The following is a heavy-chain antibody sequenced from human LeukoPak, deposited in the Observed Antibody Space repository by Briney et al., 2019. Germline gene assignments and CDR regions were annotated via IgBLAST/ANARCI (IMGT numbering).Heavy chain of an antibody. Sequence: PGRSLRLSCAASGFTFSSYGMHWVRQAPGKGLEWVAVISYDGSNKYYADSVKGGFTISRDNSKNTLYLQMNSLRAEDTAVFYCAKDHAYYYYDSSGYYDYWGQGTLVTVSS. CDR1: GFTFSSYG. CDR2: ISYDGSNK. D-gene: IGHD3-22*01. V-gene: IGHV3-30*18. CDR3: AKDHAYYYYDSSGYYDY. J-gene: IGHJ4*02.